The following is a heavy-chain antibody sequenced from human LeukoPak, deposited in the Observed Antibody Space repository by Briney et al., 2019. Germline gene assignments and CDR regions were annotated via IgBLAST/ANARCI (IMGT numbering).Heavy chain of an antibody. V-gene: IGHV3-21*01. D-gene: IGHD4-17*01. CDR1: GFTFSNYN. CDR2: ISTSSSYI. CDR3: AKASYGDYVGYFDY. Sequence: GGSLRLSCAASGFTFSNYNMNWVRQAPGKGLEWVSSISTSSSYIYYADSVKGRITISRDNAKSSLYLQIDGLRAEDTAVYYCAKASYGDYVGYFDYWGQGTLVTVSS. J-gene: IGHJ4*02.